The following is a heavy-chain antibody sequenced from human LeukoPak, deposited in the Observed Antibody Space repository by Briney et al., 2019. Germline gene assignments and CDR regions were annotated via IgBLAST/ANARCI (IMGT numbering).Heavy chain of an antibody. CDR3: ARSRVTMVRGVIIQDAFDI. CDR1: GGSISSGGYS. V-gene: IGHV4-30-2*01. D-gene: IGHD3-10*01. CDR2: IYQSGST. Sequence: SETLSLTCAVSGGSISSGGYSWSWIRQPPGKGLEWIGYIYQSGSTYYNPSLKSRVTISAERSKNQFSLKLSSVTAADTAVYYCARSRVTMVRGVIIQDAFDIWGQGTMVTVSS. J-gene: IGHJ3*02.